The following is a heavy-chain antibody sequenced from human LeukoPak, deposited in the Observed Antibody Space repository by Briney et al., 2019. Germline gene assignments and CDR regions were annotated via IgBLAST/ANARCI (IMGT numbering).Heavy chain of an antibody. Sequence: ASVKVSCKASGYTFTGYYMHWVRQAPGQGLEWMGWINPNSGGTNYAQKFQGRVTMTRDTSISTAYMELSRLRSDDTAVYYCARDHGAAALTYYYYMDVWGKGTTVTISS. V-gene: IGHV1-2*02. CDR3: ARDHGAAALTYYYYMDV. CDR2: INPNSGGT. J-gene: IGHJ6*03. CDR1: GYTFTGYY. D-gene: IGHD6-13*01.